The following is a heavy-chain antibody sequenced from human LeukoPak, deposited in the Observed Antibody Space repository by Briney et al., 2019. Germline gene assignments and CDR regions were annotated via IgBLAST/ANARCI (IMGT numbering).Heavy chain of an antibody. Sequence: GASLRLSCAASGFTFSNYAMSWVRQAPGKGLEWVSAILGSGGSTYYADSVKGRFTVSRDNSKSTLYLQMNSLRAEDTALYYCAKWGDYDVLTCYYVPDYWGQGTLVTVSS. CDR3: AKWGDYDVLTCYYVPDY. V-gene: IGHV3-23*01. J-gene: IGHJ4*02. D-gene: IGHD3-9*01. CDR2: ILGSGGST. CDR1: GFTFSNYA.